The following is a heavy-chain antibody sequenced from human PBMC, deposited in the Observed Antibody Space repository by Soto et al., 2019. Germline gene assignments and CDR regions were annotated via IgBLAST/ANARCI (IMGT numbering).Heavy chain of an antibody. J-gene: IGHJ6*02. CDR3: PRDSQGLVQAYGVDV. CDR2: IRSKAYGGTR. V-gene: IGHV3-49*04. Sequence: EVQLVEAGGGLAQPGRSRRISFTVFGFTFGDYTMSWVCQAPGKWLEWVGFIRSKAYGGTRRDAASVEGRFTISRYDSKSIVYLQMNSLKTEHSGVYYCPRDSQGLVQAYGVDVWGQGTTVPVAS. CDR1: GFTFGDYT. D-gene: IGHD6-19*01.